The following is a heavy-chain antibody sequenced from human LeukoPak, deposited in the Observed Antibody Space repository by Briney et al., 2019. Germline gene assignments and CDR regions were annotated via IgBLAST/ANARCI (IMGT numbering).Heavy chain of an antibody. V-gene: IGHV3-7*03. CDR2: IKEDGSRK. D-gene: IGHD1-26*01. CDR3: ASNSGSYFSPGAYDI. CDR1: GFTFSSHW. Sequence: GGSLRLSCAASGFTFSSHWMTWVRQAPGKGLEWVANIKEDGSRKNYVDSVKGRFTISRDNPKKSLYLQMNSLRAEDTAVYYCASNSGSYFSPGAYDIWGQGTMVTVSS. J-gene: IGHJ3*02.